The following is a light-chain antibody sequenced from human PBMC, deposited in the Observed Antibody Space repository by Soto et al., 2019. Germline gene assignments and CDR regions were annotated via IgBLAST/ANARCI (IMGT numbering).Light chain of an antibody. V-gene: IGKV3-20*01. CDR3: QQHGRSPWT. CDR2: GAS. J-gene: IGKJ1*01. CDR1: QSVSNSY. Sequence: EIVLTQAPGTLSLSPGERAALSCRASQSVSNSYIAWYQQRPGQPPRLLIYGASSRATGIPDRFSGRRAGTEFTLTIAGLEAEDLAVYYCQQHGRSPWTFGKGTKVQI.